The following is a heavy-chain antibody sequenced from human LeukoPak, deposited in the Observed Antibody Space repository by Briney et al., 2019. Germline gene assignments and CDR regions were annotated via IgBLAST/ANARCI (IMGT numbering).Heavy chain of an antibody. V-gene: IGHV4-4*07. J-gene: IGHJ4*02. Sequence: PSETLSLTCTVSGGSISYYYWNWIRQPAGKGLEWIGRIYTSGSTNYNPSLKSRVTISVDTSKNQFSLKLSSVTAADTAVYYCARVYYDSSGYRLNDYWGRGTLVTVSS. CDR3: ARVYYDSSGYRLNDY. CDR1: GGSISYYY. CDR2: IYTSGST. D-gene: IGHD3-22*01.